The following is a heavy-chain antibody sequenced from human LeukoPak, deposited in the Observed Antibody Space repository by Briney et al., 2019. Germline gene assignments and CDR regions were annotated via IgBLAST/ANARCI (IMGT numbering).Heavy chain of an antibody. CDR2: ICGSGDTT. Sequence: GECLRLSSAAPGFAFGTYAMSWVRPAPGKGVEWGSSICGSGDTTYYAESVKGRFTISRDNSKSTLYLQINSLRADDTAVYYCAKASGGSCYLSCGYWGKGTLVTVSS. J-gene: IGHJ4*02. V-gene: IGHV3-23*01. CDR1: GFAFGTYA. D-gene: IGHD2-15*01. CDR3: AKASGGSCYLSCGY.